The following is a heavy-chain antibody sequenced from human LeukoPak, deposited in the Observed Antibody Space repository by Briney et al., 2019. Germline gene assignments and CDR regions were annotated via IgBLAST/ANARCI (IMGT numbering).Heavy chain of an antibody. CDR1: GGSISSGGYY. CDR3: ARTYRIIGVYDILTGYPSYYFDY. CDR2: IYYSGST. Sequence: SETLSLTCTVSGGSISSGGYYWSWIRQHPGKGLEWIGYIYYSGSTYYNPSLKSRVTISVDTSENQFSLKLSSVTAADTAVYYCARTYRIIGVYDILTGYPSYYFDYWGQGTLVTVSS. J-gene: IGHJ4*02. D-gene: IGHD3-9*01. V-gene: IGHV4-31*03.